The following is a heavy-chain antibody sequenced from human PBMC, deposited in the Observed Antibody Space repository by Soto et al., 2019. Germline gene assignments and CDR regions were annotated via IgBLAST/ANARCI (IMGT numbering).Heavy chain of an antibody. CDR3: TSLMTYYYDSSGYPAY. J-gene: IGHJ4*02. Sequence: PGGSLRLSCTASGFTFGDYAMSWFRQAPGKGLEWVGFIRSKAYGGTTEYAASVKGRFTISRDDSKSIAYLQMNSLKTEDTAVYYCTSLMTYYYDSSGYPAYWGQGTLVTVSS. CDR1: GFTFGDYA. CDR2: IRSKAYGGTT. D-gene: IGHD3-22*01. V-gene: IGHV3-49*03.